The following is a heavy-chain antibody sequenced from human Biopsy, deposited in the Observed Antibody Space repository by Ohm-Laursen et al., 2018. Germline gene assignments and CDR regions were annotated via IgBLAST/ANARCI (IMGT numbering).Heavy chain of an antibody. V-gene: IGHV3-9*01. CDR3: AKASGYSSGWPIDY. CDR2: ISWSSGSV. Sequence: SLRLSCAASGFTFENYAMSWVRQAPGKGLEWVSGISWSSGSVVYADSVKGRFTISRDNAKNSLYLQMHSLRAEDTAFYYCAKASGYSSGWPIDYWGQGNPVTVSS. D-gene: IGHD6-19*01. CDR1: GFTFENYA. J-gene: IGHJ4*02.